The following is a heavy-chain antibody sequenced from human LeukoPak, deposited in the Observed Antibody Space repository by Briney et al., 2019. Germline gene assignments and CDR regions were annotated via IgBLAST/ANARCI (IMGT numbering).Heavy chain of an antibody. Sequence: ASVKVSCKTSGYSFSDYYMHWVRQAPGQGLEWMGWINPNSGGTSSAQKFQGRVTMTRDTFITTVYMEVNWLTSDDTAICYCARADRLDGGPYLIGPWGQGTLVTVSS. D-gene: IGHD2-21*01. CDR3: ARADRLDGGPYLIGP. J-gene: IGHJ5*02. V-gene: IGHV1-2*02. CDR2: INPNSGGT. CDR1: GYSFSDYY.